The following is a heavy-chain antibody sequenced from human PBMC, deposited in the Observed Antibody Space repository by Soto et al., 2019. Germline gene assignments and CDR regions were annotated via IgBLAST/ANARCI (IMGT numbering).Heavy chain of an antibody. CDR3: VKDHCGGDCYSDPDFDY. Sequence: QVPLVESGGGVVQPGRSLRLSCVASGFSFTTYGLHWVRQAPGKGLEWVAVIWFDGSKQYYADSVQGRFTISRDNSKNIVYLEMNSMRVEDTAVYYCVKDHCGGDCYSDPDFDYWGQGTLVTVSS. CDR1: GFSFTTYG. V-gene: IGHV3-33*06. D-gene: IGHD2-21*02. CDR2: IWFDGSKQ. J-gene: IGHJ4*02.